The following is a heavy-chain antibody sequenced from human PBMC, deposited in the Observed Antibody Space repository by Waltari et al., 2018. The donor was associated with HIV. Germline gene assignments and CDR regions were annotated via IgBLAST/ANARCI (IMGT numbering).Heavy chain of an antibody. CDR3: ARVPDRSGYQRYAMDV. J-gene: IGHJ6*02. CDR2: IIPLFGEA. Sequence: QVQLAQSGAEVKKPGSSVKVSCQASRGTVSSFDISWVRQAPGQGLEWMGAIIPLFGEANYAQKFQGRLTITADESTSTAYMELSSLRSEDTAVYYCARVPDRSGYQRYAMDVWGQGTTVTVS. D-gene: IGHD3-22*01. CDR1: RGTVSSFD. V-gene: IGHV1-69*01.